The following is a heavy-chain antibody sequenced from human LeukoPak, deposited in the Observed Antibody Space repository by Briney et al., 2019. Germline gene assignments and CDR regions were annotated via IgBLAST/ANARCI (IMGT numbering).Heavy chain of an antibody. CDR2: IRNKAKSYAT. J-gene: IGHJ3*02. Sequence: GGSLRLSCAASGFTFSDSAMHWVRQASGKGLEWVGRIRNKAKSYATAYAESVKGKFTISRDDSKNTAYLQMNSLKTEDTAVYYCTHYYDSSGYYGAFDIWGQGTMVTVSS. V-gene: IGHV3-73*01. D-gene: IGHD3-22*01. CDR3: THYYDSSGYYGAFDI. CDR1: GFTFSDSA.